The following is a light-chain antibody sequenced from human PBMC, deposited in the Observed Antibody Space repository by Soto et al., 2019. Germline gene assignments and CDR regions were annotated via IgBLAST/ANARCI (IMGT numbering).Light chain of an antibody. CDR3: PQYQSYWT. Sequence: DFQMTQSPSTLSASVGHRVTITCRASQNIRTRLAWFQQKPGKAPKLLIYDASSLESGDPQRFNGSGSVTEFTLTISSLQTDDFSSYYCPQYQSYWTFGQGTKVQ. V-gene: IGKV1-5*01. J-gene: IGKJ1*01. CDR2: DAS. CDR1: QNIRTR.